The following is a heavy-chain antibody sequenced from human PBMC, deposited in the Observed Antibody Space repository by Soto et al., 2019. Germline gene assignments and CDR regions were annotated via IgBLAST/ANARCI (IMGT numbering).Heavy chain of an antibody. CDR1: GFTLSGYA. CDR3: ARRARPDFYYMDV. CDR2: ISSNGVGT. J-gene: IGHJ6*03. D-gene: IGHD6-25*01. V-gene: IGHV3-64*01. Sequence: EVQLAESGGGLAQPGGSLRLSCAASGFTLSGYAMDWVRQAPGKGLEYVSGISSNGVGTYYANSVQGRFNISRDNSKNTVYLQRGSLRPEDMAVYYCARRARPDFYYMDVWGKGTTVTVSS.